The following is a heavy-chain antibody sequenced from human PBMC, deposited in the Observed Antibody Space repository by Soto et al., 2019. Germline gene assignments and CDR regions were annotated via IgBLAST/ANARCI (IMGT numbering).Heavy chain of an antibody. Sequence: GGSLRLSCAASGFTFSSYGMHWVRQAPGKGLEWVAVISYDGSNKYYADSVKGRFTISRDNSKNTLYRKMNSLRAEDTAVYYCAKDLTIFGVVIYYYYGMDVWGQGTTFTVSS. CDR3: AKDLTIFGVVIYYYYGMDV. CDR1: GFTFSSYG. CDR2: ISYDGSNK. D-gene: IGHD3-3*01. V-gene: IGHV3-30*18. J-gene: IGHJ6*02.